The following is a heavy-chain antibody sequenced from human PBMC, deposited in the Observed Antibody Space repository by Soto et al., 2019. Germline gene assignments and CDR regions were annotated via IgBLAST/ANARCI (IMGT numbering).Heavy chain of an antibody. D-gene: IGHD3-10*01. CDR3: ARDEYVSGSLDY. CDR2: IWYDGSNK. CDR1: GFTFSSYG. V-gene: IGHV3-33*01. Sequence: QVQLVESGGGVVQPGRSLRLSCAASGFTFSSYGMHWVRQAPGKGLEWVAVIWYDGSNKYYADSVKGRFTISRDNSKNTLYRQMNSLRAEDTAVYYCARDEYVSGSLDYWGQGTLVTVSS. J-gene: IGHJ4*02.